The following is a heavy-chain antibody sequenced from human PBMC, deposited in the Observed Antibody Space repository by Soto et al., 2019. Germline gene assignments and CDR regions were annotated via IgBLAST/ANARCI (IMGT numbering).Heavy chain of an antibody. Sequence: SETLSLTCTVSGGSISSGGYYWSRIRQHPGKGLEWIGYIYYSGSTYYNPSLKSRVTISVDTSKNQFSLKLSSVTAADTAVYYCARGIITMVRGVEGGFDPWGQGTLVTVSS. CDR1: GGSISSGGYY. CDR3: ARGIITMVRGVEGGFDP. D-gene: IGHD3-10*01. J-gene: IGHJ5*02. V-gene: IGHV4-31*03. CDR2: IYYSGST.